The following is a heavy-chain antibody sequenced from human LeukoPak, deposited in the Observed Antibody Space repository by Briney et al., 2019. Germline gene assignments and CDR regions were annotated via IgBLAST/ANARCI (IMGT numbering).Heavy chain of an antibody. CDR3: AIHGVYNWNDYAFDV. D-gene: IGHD1-1*01. J-gene: IGHJ3*01. CDR2: IYYSGST. V-gene: IGHV4-59*08. CDR1: GGSISGYF. Sequence: PSETLSLTCTVSGGSISGYFWSWIRQPPGKGLEWIGYIYYSGSTNYNPSLKSRVTISVDTSKNQFSLELSSVTAADTAVYYCAIHGVYNWNDYAFDVWGQGTMVTVSS.